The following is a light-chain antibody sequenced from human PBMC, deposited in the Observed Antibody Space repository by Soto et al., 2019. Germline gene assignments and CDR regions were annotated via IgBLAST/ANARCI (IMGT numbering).Light chain of an antibody. J-gene: IGLJ3*02. CDR3: ISYAGSSIWV. V-gene: IGLV2-8*01. CDR1: SSDVGTYNY. Sequence: ALTQPPSASGSPGQSVTISCTGTSSDVGTYNYVSWYQQHPGKAPKLMIYDVSKRPSGVPDRFSGSKSGNTASLTVSGLQAEDEADYYCISYAGSSIWVFGGGTKLTVL. CDR2: DVS.